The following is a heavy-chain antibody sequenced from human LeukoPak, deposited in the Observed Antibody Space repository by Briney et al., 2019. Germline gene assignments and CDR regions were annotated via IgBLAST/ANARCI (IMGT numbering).Heavy chain of an antibody. J-gene: IGHJ5*02. CDR3: ARDRPDIVVVPAATYNWFDP. CDR2: INPNSGGT. Sequence: ASVNVSCKATGFTFTSSAVQWVRQARGQRLEWMGWINPNSGGTNYAQKFQGRVTMTRDTSISTAYMELSRLRSDDTAVYYCARDRPDIVVVPAATYNWFDPWGQGTLVTVSS. D-gene: IGHD2-2*01. CDR1: GFTFTSSA. V-gene: IGHV1-2*02.